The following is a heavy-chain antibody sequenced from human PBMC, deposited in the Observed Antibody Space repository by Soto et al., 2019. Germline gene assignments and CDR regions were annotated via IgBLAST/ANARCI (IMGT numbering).Heavy chain of an antibody. CDR1: GFSLSTSGMC. CDR2: IDWDDDK. D-gene: IGHD2-2*01. CDR3: VLSSTSCYADFDY. J-gene: IGHJ4*02. V-gene: IGHV2-70*01. Sequence: SGPTLVNPTQTLTLTCTFSGFSLSTSGMCVSWIRQPPGKALEWLALIDWDDDKYYSTSLKTRLTISKDTSKNQVVLIMTNMDPVDTATYYCVLSSTSCYADFDYWGQGTLVTVSS.